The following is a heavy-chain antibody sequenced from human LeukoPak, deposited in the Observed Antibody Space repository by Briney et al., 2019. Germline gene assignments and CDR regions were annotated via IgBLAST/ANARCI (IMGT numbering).Heavy chain of an antibody. D-gene: IGHD6-6*01. CDR3: AKDQYSSSPGDAFDI. CDR2: ISGGAYST. J-gene: IGHJ3*02. V-gene: IGHV3-23*01. CDR1: GFTVSSFG. Sequence: GGSLRLSCAASGFTVSSFGMSWVRQAPGKGLEWVSAISGGAYSTYYADSVKGRFTISRDNSKNTLYLQMNSLRAEDTAVYYCAKDQYSSSPGDAFDIWGQGTMVTVSS.